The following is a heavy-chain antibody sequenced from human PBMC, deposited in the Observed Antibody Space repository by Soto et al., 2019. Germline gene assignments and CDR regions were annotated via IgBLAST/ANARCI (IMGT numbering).Heavy chain of an antibody. CDR1: GFTFSSYA. CDR3: AKVMYYYDSSGSNFDY. CDR2: ISGSGGST. V-gene: IGHV3-23*01. Sequence: EVQLLESGGGLVQPGGSLRLSCAASGFTFSSYAMSWVRQAPGKGLEWVSAISGSGGSTYYADSVKGRFTISRDNSKNTLYLQMNSLGAEDTAVYYCAKVMYYYDSSGSNFDYWGQGTLVTVSS. D-gene: IGHD3-22*01. J-gene: IGHJ4*02.